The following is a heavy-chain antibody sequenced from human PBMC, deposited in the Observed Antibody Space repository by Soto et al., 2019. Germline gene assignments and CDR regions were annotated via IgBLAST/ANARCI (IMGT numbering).Heavy chain of an antibody. V-gene: IGHV4-34*01. Sequence: QVHLQQWGAGLLKPSETLSLTCAVYGGSFDNYYWSWIRQPPGKGLEWIGEINHSGSTNYNPTLNSRVTITVDTSKSQFSLSLSSVTAADTAVYYCARGRGRYACTGGICFSNWFDPWGQGTLVTVSS. J-gene: IGHJ5*02. D-gene: IGHD2-15*01. CDR2: INHSGST. CDR1: GGSFDNYY. CDR3: ARGRGRYACTGGICFSNWFDP.